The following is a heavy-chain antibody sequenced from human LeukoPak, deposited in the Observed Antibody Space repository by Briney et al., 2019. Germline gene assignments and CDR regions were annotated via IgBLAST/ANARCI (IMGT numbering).Heavy chain of an antibody. D-gene: IGHD5-12*01. Sequence: PSETLSLTCTVSGGSISSYYWSWIRQPPGKGLEWIGYIYYSGSTNYNPSLKSRVTISVDTSKNQFSLKLSSVTAADTAVYYCASSGSSPFDYWGQGTLVTVSS. V-gene: IGHV4-59*08. CDR1: GGSISSYY. J-gene: IGHJ4*02. CDR2: IYYSGST. CDR3: ASSGSSPFDY.